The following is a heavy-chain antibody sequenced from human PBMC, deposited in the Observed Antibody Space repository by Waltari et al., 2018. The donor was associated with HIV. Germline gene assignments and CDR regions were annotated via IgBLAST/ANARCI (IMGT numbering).Heavy chain of an antibody. D-gene: IGHD6-13*01. CDR3: ARDGAADTFYYYYGMDV. V-gene: IGHV4-4*07. CDR2: IYTSGST. J-gene: IGHJ6*02. Sequence: QVQLQESGPGLVKPSETLSLTCTVSGGSISSYYWSWIRQPAGKGLEWIGRIYTSGSTNYNPYLKSRVTMSVDTSKNQFSLKLSSVTAADTAVYYCARDGAADTFYYYYGMDVWGQGTTVTVSS. CDR1: GGSISSYY.